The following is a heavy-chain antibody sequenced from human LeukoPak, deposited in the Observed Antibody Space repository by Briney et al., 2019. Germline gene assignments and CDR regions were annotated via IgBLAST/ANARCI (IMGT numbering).Heavy chain of an antibody. D-gene: IGHD1-1*01. CDR1: GFTVSSNY. CDR2: IYSGGST. CDR3: AREGMECRGAFDI. V-gene: IGHV3-66*01. J-gene: IGHJ3*02. Sequence: GGSLRLSCAASGFTVSSNYMSWVRQAPGKGLEWVSVIYSGGSTYYADSVKGRFTISRDNSKNTLYLQMNSLRAEDTAVYYCAREGMECRGAFDIWGQGTMVTVSS.